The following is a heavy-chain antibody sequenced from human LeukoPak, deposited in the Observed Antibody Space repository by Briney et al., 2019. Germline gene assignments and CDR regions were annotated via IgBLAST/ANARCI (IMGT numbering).Heavy chain of an antibody. V-gene: IGHV4-59*01. D-gene: IGHD6-13*01. Sequence: PSETLSLTCTVSGGSISSYYWSWIRQPPGKGLEWIGYIYYSGSTNYNPSLKSRVTISVDTSKNQFSLKLSSVTAADTAVYYCARGIAAAGETDYWGQGTLVTVSS. CDR1: GGSISSYY. CDR3: ARGIAAAGETDY. J-gene: IGHJ4*02. CDR2: IYYSGST.